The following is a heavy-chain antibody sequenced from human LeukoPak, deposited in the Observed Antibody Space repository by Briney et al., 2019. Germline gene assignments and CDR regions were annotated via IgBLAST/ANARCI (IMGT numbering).Heavy chain of an antibody. J-gene: IGHJ4*02. CDR3: ARGAVGLPVYRKLEN. CDR1: GYTFTHYA. V-gene: IGHV7-4-1*02. CDR2: INTNTGNP. Sequence: GASVKVSCKASGYTFTHYAMNWVRQAPGQGLEWMGWINTNTGNPTHAQGFRGRLVFSFDTSVSTAYLHISSLKAEDTAVYYCARGAVGLPVYRKLENWGQGTLVTVSS. D-gene: IGHD1-26*01.